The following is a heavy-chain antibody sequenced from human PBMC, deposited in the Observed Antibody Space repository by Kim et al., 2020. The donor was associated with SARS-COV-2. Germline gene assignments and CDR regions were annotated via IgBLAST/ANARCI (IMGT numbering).Heavy chain of an antibody. D-gene: IGHD3-16*01. CDR1: GFTFSSYS. Sequence: GGSLRLSCAASGFTFSSYSMNWVRQAPGKGLEWVSSISSSSSYIYYADSVKGRFTISRDNTKNSLYLQMNSLRAEDTAVYYCARDGGVAGFDYWGQGTLVTVSS. CDR2: ISSSSSYI. V-gene: IGHV3-21*01. J-gene: IGHJ4*02. CDR3: ARDGGVAGFDY.